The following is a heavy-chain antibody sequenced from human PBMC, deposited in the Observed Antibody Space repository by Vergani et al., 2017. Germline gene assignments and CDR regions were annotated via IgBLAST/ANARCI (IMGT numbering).Heavy chain of an antibody. CDR2: ISYDGTQK. Sequence: QVHLVESGGGVVPPGRSLRLSCVVSGFTSSYYGTHWVRQAPGKGLEWVAVISYDGTQKYYADSVKGRLTISRDNSKSTLYLQMNSLRTEGTAVYYCATKSCCTPGCQIGYFREWGQGTLGTVSS. CDR3: ATKSCCTPGCQIGYFRE. V-gene: IGHV3-30*03. CDR1: GFTSSYYG. J-gene: IGHJ1*01. D-gene: IGHD1-1*01.